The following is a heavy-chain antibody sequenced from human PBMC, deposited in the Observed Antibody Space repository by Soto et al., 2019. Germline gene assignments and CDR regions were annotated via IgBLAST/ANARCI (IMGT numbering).Heavy chain of an antibody. CDR2: IKSKTDGGTT. CDR3: STDSYSDMTVARLAN. J-gene: IGHJ4*02. Sequence: GGSLRLSCAASGFTFSNAWINWVRQAPGKGLEWVGRIKSKTDGGTTDFAAPVKGRFAISRDDSKNIAYMQMNSLKIEDTAVFYCSTDSYSDMTVARLANWGQGTLVPVSS. D-gene: IGHD3-22*01. CDR1: GFTFSNAW. V-gene: IGHV3-15*07.